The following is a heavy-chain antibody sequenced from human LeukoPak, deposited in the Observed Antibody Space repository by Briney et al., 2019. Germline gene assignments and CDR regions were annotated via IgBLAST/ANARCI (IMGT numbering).Heavy chain of an antibody. CDR3: ARGYTIFGVVKSPYYYYGMDV. CDR1: GGSFSGYY. D-gene: IGHD3-3*01. Sequence: PLETLSLTCAAYGGSFSGYYWSWIRQPPGKGLEWIGEINHSGSTSYNPSLESRVTISVDTSKNQFSLKLSSVTAADTAVYYCARGYTIFGVVKSPYYYYGMDVWGQGTTVTVSS. J-gene: IGHJ6*02. V-gene: IGHV4-34*01. CDR2: INHSGST.